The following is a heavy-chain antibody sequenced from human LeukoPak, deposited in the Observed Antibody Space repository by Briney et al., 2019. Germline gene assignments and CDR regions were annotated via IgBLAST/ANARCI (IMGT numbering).Heavy chain of an antibody. CDR3: ARLVVVTARGAFDI. CDR1: GGSISSGDYY. J-gene: IGHJ3*02. V-gene: IGHV4-30-4*01. D-gene: IGHD2-21*02. Sequence: PSQTLSLTCTVSGGSISSGDYYWSWIRQPPEKGLEWIGYIYYSGSTYYNPSLKSRVTISVDTSKNQFSLKLSSVTAADTAVYYCARLVVVTARGAFDIWGQGTMVTVSS. CDR2: IYYSGST.